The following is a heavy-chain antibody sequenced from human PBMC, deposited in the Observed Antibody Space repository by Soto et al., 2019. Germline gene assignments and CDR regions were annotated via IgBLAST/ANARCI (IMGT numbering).Heavy chain of an antibody. CDR1: GFTISSYW. J-gene: IGHJ3*02. V-gene: IGHV3-7*04. CDR3: ARDVSTGSSSLFLDAFDI. D-gene: IGHD6-13*01. Sequence: EVQLAESGGDLVQPGGSLRLSCAASGFTISSYWMTWVRQAPGKGLEWVANINRDGSKKSYLDSVRGRFTISRDNVGNSLYLQMDSLRAEDTALYYCARDVSTGSSSLFLDAFDIWGQGTMVTVSS. CDR2: INRDGSKK.